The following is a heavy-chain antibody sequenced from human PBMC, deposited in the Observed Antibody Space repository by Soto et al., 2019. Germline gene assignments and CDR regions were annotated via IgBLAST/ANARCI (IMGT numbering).Heavy chain of an antibody. CDR3: ARRITIFGVVIDYYYMDV. CDR1: GGSISSSSYY. CDR2: IYYSGST. Sequence: QLQLQESGPGLVKPSETLSLTCTVSGGSISSSSYYWGWIRQPPGKGLEWIGSIYYSGSTYYNPSRKSRVTISVDTSKNQFSLKLSSVTAADTAVYYCARRITIFGVVIDYYYMDVWGKGTTVTVSS. D-gene: IGHD3-3*01. V-gene: IGHV4-39*01. J-gene: IGHJ6*03.